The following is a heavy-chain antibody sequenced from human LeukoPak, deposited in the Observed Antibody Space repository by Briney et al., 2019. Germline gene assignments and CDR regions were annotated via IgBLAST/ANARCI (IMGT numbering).Heavy chain of an antibody. CDR3: ARDPSGWLYYFDY. D-gene: IGHD3-22*01. CDR1: GFTFSDYY. V-gene: IGHV3-11*04. J-gene: IGHJ4*02. CDR2: INSSGSTI. Sequence: AGTLRLSCAASGFTFSDYYMSWIRQAPGKGLEWVSYINSSGSTIYYAYPVKGRITISMKNAKNSLYLQMRSLRAEETGVYYCARDPSGWLYYFDYWGQGNLVTVSS.